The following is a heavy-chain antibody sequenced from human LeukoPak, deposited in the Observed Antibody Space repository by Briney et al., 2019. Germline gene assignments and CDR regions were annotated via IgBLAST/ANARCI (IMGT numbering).Heavy chain of an antibody. V-gene: IGHV3-48*03. CDR2: ISSSDGTI. J-gene: IGHJ4*02. CDR3: ARARLAYLTGPDDFGY. D-gene: IGHD3-9*01. CDR1: GFTFSSYE. Sequence: PGGSLRLSCAASGFTFSSYEMNWVRQAPGKGLEWVSYISSSDGTIYYADSVKGRFTISRDNAKNSLYLQMNSLRAEDTAVYYCARARLAYLTGPDDFGYWGQGTLVTVSS.